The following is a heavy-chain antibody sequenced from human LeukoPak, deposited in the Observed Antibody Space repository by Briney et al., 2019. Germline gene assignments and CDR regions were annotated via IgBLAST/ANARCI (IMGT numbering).Heavy chain of an antibody. V-gene: IGHV1-18*01. CDR2: ISANNGHT. CDR3: ARDMRHYRYYESDEYYFNFEY. Sequence: ASVKVSCKASGYIFTSYGLSWVRQAPGQGLEWMGWISANNGHTHYAQEFQGRLTITRDMSTRTVDMELRSLRSDDTAVYYCARDMRHYRYYESDEYYFNFEYWGQGTLVTVSS. CDR1: GYIFTSYG. J-gene: IGHJ4*02. D-gene: IGHD3-22*01.